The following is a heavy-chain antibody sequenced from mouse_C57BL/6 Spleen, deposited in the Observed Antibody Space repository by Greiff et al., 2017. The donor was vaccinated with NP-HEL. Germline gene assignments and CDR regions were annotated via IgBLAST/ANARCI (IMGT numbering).Heavy chain of an antibody. J-gene: IGHJ4*01. CDR2: ISSGGSYT. V-gene: IGHV5-6*01. CDR1: GFTFSSYG. D-gene: IGHD2-5*01. Sequence: EVKLMESGGDLVKPGGSLKLSCAASGFTFSSYGMSWVRQTPDKRLEWVATISSGGSYTYYPDSVKGRFTISRDNAKNTLYLQMSSLKSEDTAMYYCARRIDSNCAMDYWGQGTSVTVSS. CDR3: ARRIDSNCAMDY.